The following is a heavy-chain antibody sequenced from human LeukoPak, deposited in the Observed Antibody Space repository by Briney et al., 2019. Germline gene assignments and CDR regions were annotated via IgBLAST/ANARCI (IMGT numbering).Heavy chain of an antibody. CDR2: ISSSGSTI. Sequence: GGSLRLSCAASGFTFSSYEMNWVRQAPGKGLEWVSYISSSGSTIYYADSVKGRFTISRDNAKNSLYLQMNSLRAEDTAVYYCARDQYYYDSSGYGNWGQGTLVTVSS. J-gene: IGHJ4*02. CDR3: ARDQYYYDSSGYGN. V-gene: IGHV3-48*03. CDR1: GFTFSSYE. D-gene: IGHD3-22*01.